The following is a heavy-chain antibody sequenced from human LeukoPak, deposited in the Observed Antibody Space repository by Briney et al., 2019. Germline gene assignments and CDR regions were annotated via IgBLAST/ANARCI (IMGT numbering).Heavy chain of an antibody. D-gene: IGHD3-10*01. CDR2: INPSGGST. CDR1: GYTFTSYY. Sequence: ASVKVSCKASGYTFTSYYMHWVRQAPGQGLEWMGIINPSGGSTSYAQKFQGRVTMTRDTSTSTVYMELSSLRSEDTAVYYCARDKRLWFGELLSNDAFDIWGQGTMVTVSS. CDR3: ARDKRLWFGELLSNDAFDI. J-gene: IGHJ3*02. V-gene: IGHV1-46*01.